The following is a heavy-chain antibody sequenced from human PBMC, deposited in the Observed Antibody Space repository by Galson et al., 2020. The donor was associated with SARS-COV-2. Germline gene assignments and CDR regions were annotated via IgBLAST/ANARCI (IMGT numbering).Heavy chain of an antibody. V-gene: IGHV4-39*01. Sequence: SETLSLTCTVSGGSISSSSYYWGWIRQPPGKGLAWIGSIYYTGSTYYNPSLKSRVTISVDTSKNQFSLKLSSVTAADTAVYYCARHFLPYYYDSSGDWFDPWGQGTLVTVSS. CDR3: ARHFLPYYYDSSGDWFDP. D-gene: IGHD3-22*01. CDR1: GGSISSSSYY. J-gene: IGHJ5*02. CDR2: IYYTGST.